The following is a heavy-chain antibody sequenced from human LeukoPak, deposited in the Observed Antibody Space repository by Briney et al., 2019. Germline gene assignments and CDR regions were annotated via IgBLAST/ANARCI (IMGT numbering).Heavy chain of an antibody. V-gene: IGHV4-30-4*07. CDR3: ARDYSYASGSYAFDF. J-gene: IGHJ3*01. CDR1: GGSLSSGGYS. CDR2: IQDSGSS. D-gene: IGHD3-10*01. Sequence: SETLSLTCAVSGGSLSSGGYSWSWIRQPPGKGLEWIGHIQDSGSSYRNPSLKSRVTISVDTSKNQFSLKLSSVTAADTAIYFCARDYSYASGSYAFDFWGQGTMVTVSS.